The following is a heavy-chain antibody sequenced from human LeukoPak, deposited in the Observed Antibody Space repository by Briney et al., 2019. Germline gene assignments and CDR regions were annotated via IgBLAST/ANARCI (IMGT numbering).Heavy chain of an antibody. Sequence: PGGSLRLSCAASGFTFSNYWMHWVRQAPGKGLVWVSRINSDGSGTTFADSVKGRFTISRDNAKNTLFLQMNSLRAEDTAVYYCARLAVDSSDFWGQGTLVTVSS. V-gene: IGHV3-74*01. J-gene: IGHJ4*02. CDR1: GFTFSNYW. CDR2: INSDGSGT. D-gene: IGHD6-25*01. CDR3: ARLAVDSSDF.